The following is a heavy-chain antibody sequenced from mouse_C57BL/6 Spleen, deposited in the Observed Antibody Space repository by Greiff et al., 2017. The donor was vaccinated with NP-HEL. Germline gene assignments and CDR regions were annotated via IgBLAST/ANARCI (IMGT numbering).Heavy chain of an antibody. CDR2: IYPGSGNT. D-gene: IGHD2-4*01. Sequence: VKLVESGAELVRPGASVKLSCKASGYTFTDYYINWVKQRPGQGLEWIARIYPGSGNTYYNEKFKGKATLTAEKSSSTAYMQLSSLTSEDSAVYFCARERYYDYGYWYFDVWGTGTTVTVSS. V-gene: IGHV1-76*01. J-gene: IGHJ1*03. CDR1: GYTFTDYY. CDR3: ARERYYDYGYWYFDV.